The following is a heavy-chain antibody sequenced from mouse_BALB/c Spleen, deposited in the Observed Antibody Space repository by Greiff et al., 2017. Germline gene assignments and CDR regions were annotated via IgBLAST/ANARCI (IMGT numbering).Heavy chain of an antibody. J-gene: IGHJ2*01. CDR2: ISDGGSYT. Sequence: EVKLVESGGGLVKPGGSLKLSCAASGFTFSDYYMYWVRQTPEKRLEWVATISDGGSYTYYPDSVKGRFTISRDNAKNNLYLQMSSLKSEDTAMYYCARAGGFDDWGQGTTLTVSS. CDR3: ARAGGFDD. CDR1: GFTFSDYY. V-gene: IGHV5-4*02.